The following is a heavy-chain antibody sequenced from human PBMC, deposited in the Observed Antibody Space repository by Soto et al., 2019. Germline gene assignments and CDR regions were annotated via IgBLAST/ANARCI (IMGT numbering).Heavy chain of an antibody. Sequence: SETLSLTCTVSGASIGSGGYYWSWIRQHPGKGLEWIGNIYYSGSTYYNPSLKSRLTISVDTSKNQFSLYLSSVTAADTAVYYCARAYYYDSSGYYLFDYWGQGTLVTVS. CDR2: IYYSGST. V-gene: IGHV4-31*03. J-gene: IGHJ4*02. D-gene: IGHD3-22*01. CDR1: GASIGSGGYY. CDR3: ARAYYYDSSGYYLFDY.